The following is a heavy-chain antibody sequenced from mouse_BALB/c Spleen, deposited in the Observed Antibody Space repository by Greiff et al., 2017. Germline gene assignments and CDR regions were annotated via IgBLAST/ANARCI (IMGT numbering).Heavy chain of an antibody. V-gene: IGHV7-3*02. J-gene: IGHJ1*01. D-gene: IGHD2-4*01. CDR2: IRNKANVYTT. CDR3: ARYIYDYDWYFDV. Sequence: GGGLVQPKGSLKLSCAASGFTFNTYAMNWVRQPPGKALEWLGFIRNKANVYTTEYSASVKDRFTISRDNSQSILYLQMNTLRAEDSATYYCARYIYDYDWYFDVWGAGTTVTVSS. CDR1: GFTFNTYA.